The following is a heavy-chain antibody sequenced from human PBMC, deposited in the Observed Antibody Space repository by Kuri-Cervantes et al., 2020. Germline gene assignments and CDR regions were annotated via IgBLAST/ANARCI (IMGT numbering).Heavy chain of an antibody. V-gene: IGHV3-30*03. J-gene: IGHJ4*02. D-gene: IGHD1-26*01. CDR1: GFIFSNFG. CDR2: ISFDGSTK. Sequence: GESLKISCAASGFIFSNFGMHWVRPAPGKGLEWVAIISFDGSTKSYADSVKGRFTISRDNSKNTLYLQMNSLRAEDTAVYYCARAGKALDYWGQGTLVTVSS. CDR3: ARAGKALDY.